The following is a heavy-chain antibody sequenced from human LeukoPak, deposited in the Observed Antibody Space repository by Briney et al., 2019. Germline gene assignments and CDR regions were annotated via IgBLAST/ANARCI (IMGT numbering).Heavy chain of an antibody. J-gene: IGHJ6*03. CDR2: IKQDGSEK. CDR1: GFTFSSYW. V-gene: IGHV3-7*01. D-gene: IGHD6-13*01. Sequence: PGGSLRLSCAASGFTFSSYWMSWVRQAPGKGLEWVANIKQDGSEKYYVDSVKGRFTISRDNAKNSLYLQMNSLRAEDTAVYYCARCIAAAGRENYYYYYMDVWGKGTTVTVSS. CDR3: ARCIAAAGRENYYYYYMDV.